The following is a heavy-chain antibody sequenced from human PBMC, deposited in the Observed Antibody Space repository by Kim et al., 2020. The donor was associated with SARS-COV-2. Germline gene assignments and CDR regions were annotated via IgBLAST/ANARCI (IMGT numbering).Heavy chain of an antibody. CDR3: ASHNYYDFVCGRYDY. D-gene: IGHD3-16*01. CDR1: GFTFSSYS. Sequence: GGSLRLSCAASGFTFSSYSMNWVRQAPGKGLEWVSSISSSSSYIYYADSVKGRFTISRDNAKNSLYLQMNRLRAEDTAVYYCASHNYYDFVCGRYDYWGQGTLVTVS. CDR2: ISSSSSYI. V-gene: IGHV3-21*04. J-gene: IGHJ4*02.